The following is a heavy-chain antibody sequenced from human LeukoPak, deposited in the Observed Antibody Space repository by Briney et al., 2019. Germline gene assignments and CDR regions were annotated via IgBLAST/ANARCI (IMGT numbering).Heavy chain of an antibody. CDR1: GYTFTSYD. CDR3: VGGAPNWGFDF. CDR2: MSPSTGNT. V-gene: IGHV1-8*01. J-gene: IGHJ4*02. Sequence: ASVKVSRKASGYTFTSYDINWVRQATGQGFEWMGWMSPSTGNTGYAQKFQGRVTMTRYTSVSTAYMELSSLRSEDTAVYYCVGGAPNWGFDFWGQGTLVTVSS. D-gene: IGHD7-27*01.